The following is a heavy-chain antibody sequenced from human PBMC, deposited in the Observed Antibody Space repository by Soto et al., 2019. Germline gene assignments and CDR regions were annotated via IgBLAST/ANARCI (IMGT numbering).Heavy chain of an antibody. CDR2: SSASGDSA. V-gene: IGHV3-23*01. J-gene: IGHJ3*02. CDR1: RFTFSSYA. CDR3: AKPDDSDDAFDI. D-gene: IGHD3-3*01. Sequence: GGSLRLSCAAYRFTFSSYAMIWVRQAPGKGLECVSASSASGDSAYYGDSLKGRVTISRDNPKNTLYLQMNSLRAEDTAVYYCAKPDDSDDAFDIWGQGTMVTVSS.